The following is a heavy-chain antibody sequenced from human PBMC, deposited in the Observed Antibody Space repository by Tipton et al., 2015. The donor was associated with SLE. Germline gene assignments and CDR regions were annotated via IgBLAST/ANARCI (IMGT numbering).Heavy chain of an antibody. J-gene: IGHJ3*02. Sequence: TLSLTCTVSGGSIISYYWSWIRQPPGKGLEWIGYIYYSGSTNYNPSLKSRVTISVDTSKNQFSLRLSAVTAADTAVYYCATGGDLVQQGALGIWGRGTVVTVSS. V-gene: IGHV4-59*12. D-gene: IGHD2-8*01. CDR3: ATGGDLVQQGALGI. CDR1: GGSIISYY. CDR2: IYYSGST.